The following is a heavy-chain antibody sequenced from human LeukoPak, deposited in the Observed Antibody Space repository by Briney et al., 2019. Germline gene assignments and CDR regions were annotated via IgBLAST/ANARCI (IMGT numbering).Heavy chain of an antibody. D-gene: IGHD4-11*01. J-gene: IGHJ6*03. V-gene: IGHV3-33*06. CDR1: GFTFSSYA. Sequence: GGSLRLSCAASGFTFSSYAMSWVRQAPGKGLEWVAVIWYDGSNKYYADSVKGRFTISRDNSKNTLYLQMNSLRAEDTAVYYCAKGDSNYVHYYYYMDVWGKGTTVTVSS. CDR2: IWYDGSNK. CDR3: AKGDSNYVHYYYYMDV.